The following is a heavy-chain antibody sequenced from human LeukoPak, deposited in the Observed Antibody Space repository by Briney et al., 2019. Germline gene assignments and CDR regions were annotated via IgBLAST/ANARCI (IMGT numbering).Heavy chain of an antibody. V-gene: IGHV3-30-3*01. CDR3: ARPPGGMATSRDY. J-gene: IGHJ4*02. CDR1: GFTFSSYA. CDR2: ISYDGSNK. D-gene: IGHD5-24*01. Sequence: PGGSLRLSCAASGFTFSSYAMHWVRQAPGKGLEWVAVISYDGSNKYYADSVKGRFTISRDNSNNTLYLQMSSLRAEDTAVYYCARPPGGMATSRDYWGQGTLVTVSS.